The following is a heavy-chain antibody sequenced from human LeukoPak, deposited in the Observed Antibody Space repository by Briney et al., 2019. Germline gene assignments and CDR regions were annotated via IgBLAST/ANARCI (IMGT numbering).Heavy chain of an antibody. J-gene: IGHJ4*02. CDR3: ARVSDISVAAYFDY. Sequence: GGSLRLSCAASGFTFSSYAMSWVRQAPGKGLEWVSTINWNGGSTGYADSVKGRFTISRDNAKNSLYPQMNSLRAEDTALYYCARVSDISVAAYFDYWGQGTLVTVSS. V-gene: IGHV3-20*04. CDR1: GFTFSSYA. CDR2: INWNGGST. D-gene: IGHD6-19*01.